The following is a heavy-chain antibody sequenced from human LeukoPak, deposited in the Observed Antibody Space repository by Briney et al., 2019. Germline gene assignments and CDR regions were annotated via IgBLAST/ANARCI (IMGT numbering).Heavy chain of an antibody. V-gene: IGHV4-59*01. D-gene: IGHD3-9*01. CDR2: IYYSGST. CDR1: GGPISSYY. Sequence: SETLSLTCTVSGGPISSYYWSWIRQPPGKGLEWIGYIYYSGSTNYNPSLKSRVTISVDTSKNQFSLKLSSVTAADTAVYYCARGEGYFDWSYYFDYWGQGTLVTVSS. CDR3: ARGEGYFDWSYYFDY. J-gene: IGHJ4*02.